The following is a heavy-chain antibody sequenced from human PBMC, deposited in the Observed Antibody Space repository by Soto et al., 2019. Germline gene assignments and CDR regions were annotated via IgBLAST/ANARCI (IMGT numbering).Heavy chain of an antibody. V-gene: IGHV1-69*13. CDR2: IIPIFVTP. CDR1: GGTFSSYA. Sequence: SVKVSCKASGGTFSSYAISCVRQAPGQGLEWMGGIIPIFVTPNDEQKFKGRVTIPEDESTSTAYMALSSLGSEDTAVYYCARDGRGGGYNSDYFDYWGQGTLVTVSS. J-gene: IGHJ4*02. D-gene: IGHD3-22*01. CDR3: ARDGRGGGYNSDYFDY.